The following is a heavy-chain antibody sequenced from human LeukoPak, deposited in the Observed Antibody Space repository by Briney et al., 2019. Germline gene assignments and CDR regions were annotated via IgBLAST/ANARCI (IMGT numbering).Heavy chain of an antibody. CDR3: AKGGVGALGY. D-gene: IGHD1-26*01. V-gene: IGHV3-30*02. CDR2: IRYDGTYK. J-gene: IGHJ4*02. CDR1: GFTFSNFG. Sequence: GGSLRLSCAASGFTFSNFGLHWVRQAPGKGLEWVAFIRYDGTYKYNADSVKGRFSISRDNSKNTLYLQMNSLRAEDTAVYYCAKGGVGALGYWGQGTLVTVSS.